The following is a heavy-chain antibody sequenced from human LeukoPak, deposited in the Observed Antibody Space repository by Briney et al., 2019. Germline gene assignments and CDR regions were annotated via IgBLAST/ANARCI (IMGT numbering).Heavy chain of an antibody. CDR2: ISCYNGDT. V-gene: IGHV1-18*01. J-gene: IGHJ4*02. Sequence: GASVKVSCKASGYIFNKYGVSWVRQAPGQGLEWLAWISCYNGDTNYAQKFQGRVTVTTDTSTSTVFMELRNLNTDDTAVYYCARDVFSGSYFDYWGQGTLVTVSS. CDR3: ARDVFSGSYFDY. CDR1: GYIFNKYG. D-gene: IGHD1-26*01.